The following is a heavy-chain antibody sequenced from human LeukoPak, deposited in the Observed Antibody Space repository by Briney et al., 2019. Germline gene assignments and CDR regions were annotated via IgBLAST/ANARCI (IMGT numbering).Heavy chain of an antibody. CDR1: GFTFDDYA. CDR2: ISWNSGSI. CDR3: AKDRGSYYGSGGGYFDY. J-gene: IGHJ4*02. V-gene: IGHV3-9*01. D-gene: IGHD3-10*01. Sequence: GGSLRLSCAASGFTFDDYAMHWVRQAPGKGLEWVSGISWNSGSIGYADSVKGRFTISRDNAKNSLYLQMNSLRAEDTALYYCAKDRGSYYGSGGGYFDYWGQGTLVTVSS.